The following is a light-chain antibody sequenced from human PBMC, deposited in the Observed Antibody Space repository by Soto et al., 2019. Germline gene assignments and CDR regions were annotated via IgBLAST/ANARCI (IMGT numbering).Light chain of an antibody. V-gene: IGKV1-39*01. CDR1: QSISSY. Sequence: DIQMTQSPSSLSASVGDRVTITCRASQSISSYLNWYQQKPGKAPKLLFYATSSLLSGVPSMCSGSGSGTDFTLTISSLQPDEFATYYCQQIYITPYTFGQGTKLEIK. CDR3: QQIYITPYT. J-gene: IGKJ2*01. CDR2: ATS.